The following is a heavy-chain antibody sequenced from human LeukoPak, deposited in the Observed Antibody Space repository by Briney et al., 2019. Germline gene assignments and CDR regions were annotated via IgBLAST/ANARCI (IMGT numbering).Heavy chain of an antibody. V-gene: IGHV4-34*01. CDR1: GGSFSGYY. Sequence: NPSETLSLTCAVYGGSFSGYYWSWIRQPPGKGLEWIGEINHSGSTNYNPSLKSRVTISVDTSKNQFSLKLSSVTAADTAVYYCARRGKRQLMNDGIDVWGQGTTVTVSS. CDR2: INHSGST. CDR3: ARRGKRQLMNDGIDV. D-gene: IGHD2-2*01. J-gene: IGHJ6*02.